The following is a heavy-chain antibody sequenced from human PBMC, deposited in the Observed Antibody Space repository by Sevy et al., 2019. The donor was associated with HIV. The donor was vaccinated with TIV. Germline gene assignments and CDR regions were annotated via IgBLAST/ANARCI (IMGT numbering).Heavy chain of an antibody. CDR1: GFTFSSYA. CDR3: ARGGGSALGY. J-gene: IGHJ4*02. CDR2: ISGSGGST. V-gene: IGHV3-23*01. D-gene: IGHD1-26*01. Sequence: GGSLRLSCAASGFTFSSYAMSWVRQAPGKGLEWVSAISGSGGSTYYADSVKGRFTISRDNSKNTLYLQMNSLRTEDTAVYFCARGGGSALGYWGQGTLVTASS.